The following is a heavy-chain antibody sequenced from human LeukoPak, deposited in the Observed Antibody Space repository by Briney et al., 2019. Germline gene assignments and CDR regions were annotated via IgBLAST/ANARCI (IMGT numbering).Heavy chain of an antibody. J-gene: IGHJ6*02. CDR2: ISSSSSYI. CDR1: GFTFSSYS. D-gene: IGHD3-9*01. CDR3: ARDIPPTYDILTGGMDV. Sequence: GGSLRLSCAASGFTFSSYSMNWVRQAPGKGLEWVSSISSSSSYIYYADSVKGRFTISRDNSKNSLHLQMNSLRAEDTAVYYCARDIPPTYDILTGGMDVWGQGTTVTVSS. V-gene: IGHV3-21*01.